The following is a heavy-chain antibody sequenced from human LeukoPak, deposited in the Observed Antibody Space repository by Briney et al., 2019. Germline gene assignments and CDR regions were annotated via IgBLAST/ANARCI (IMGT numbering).Heavy chain of an antibody. Sequence: GGSLRLSCTASGRTFSSYAMNWVRQAPGKGLEGVSSISDTGDYTDHADSVKGRFTISRDNSKNNLYLLMNSLRAEDTAVYYCAKWRRSSPISGMDVWGQGTTVTVSS. CDR2: ISDTGDYT. V-gene: IGHV3-23*01. D-gene: IGHD5-24*01. CDR1: GRTFSSYA. J-gene: IGHJ6*02. CDR3: AKWRRSSPISGMDV.